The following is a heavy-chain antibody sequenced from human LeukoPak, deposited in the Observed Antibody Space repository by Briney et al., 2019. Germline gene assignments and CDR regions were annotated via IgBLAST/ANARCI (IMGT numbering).Heavy chain of an antibody. D-gene: IGHD4-23*01. Sequence: ASVTVSCKASGYTFTDYYMHWMRQAPGQGPEWMGWINPTSGDTNFAQKFQGRVTMTRDTSINTAYMYLSSLRFDDTAVYYCARDGNFDIWGQGTKVTVSS. V-gene: IGHV1-2*02. J-gene: IGHJ3*02. CDR2: INPTSGDT. CDR3: ARDGNFDI. CDR1: GYTFTDYY.